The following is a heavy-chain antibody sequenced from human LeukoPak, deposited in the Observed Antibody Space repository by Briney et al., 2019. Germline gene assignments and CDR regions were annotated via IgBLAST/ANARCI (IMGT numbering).Heavy chain of an antibody. CDR3: TKSYGANYFDS. D-gene: IGHD4-23*01. J-gene: IGHJ4*01. V-gene: IGHV3-30*02. Sequence: GGSLGVSCSASGFSFSSYGMHWVRQAPGKGLEWVAFIRYDESNEYYADSVKGRFTIFRDNSKDTLYLQMNSLRVEDTAIYFCTKSYGANYFDSWGHGTLVTVSS. CDR2: IRYDESNE. CDR1: GFSFSSYG.